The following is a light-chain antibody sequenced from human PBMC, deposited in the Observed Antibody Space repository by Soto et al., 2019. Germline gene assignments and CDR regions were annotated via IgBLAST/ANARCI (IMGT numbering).Light chain of an antibody. V-gene: IGLV2-11*01. J-gene: IGLJ2*01. CDR3: CSYAGSYTLV. Sequence: QSLLTQPRSVSGSPGQSVTISCTGTSSDVGGYNYVSWYQQHPGKAPTLMIYDVSKRPSGVPDRFSGSKSGYTASLTISGLQAEDEADYYCCSYAGSYTLVFGGGTKVTVL. CDR1: SSDVGGYNY. CDR2: DVS.